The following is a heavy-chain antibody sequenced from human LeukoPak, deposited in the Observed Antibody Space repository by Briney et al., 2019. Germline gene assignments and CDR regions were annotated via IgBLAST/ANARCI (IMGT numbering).Heavy chain of an antibody. CDR3: AREAPEGILTGYSIYYYGMDV. D-gene: IGHD3-9*01. J-gene: IGHJ6*02. Sequence: SVKVSCKASGGTFSSYAISWVRQAPGQGLEWMGRVIPILGIANYAQKFQGRVTITADKSTSTAYMELSSLRSEDTAVYYCAREAPEGILTGYSIYYYGMDVWGQGTTVTVSS. V-gene: IGHV1-69*04. CDR1: GGTFSSYA. CDR2: VIPILGIA.